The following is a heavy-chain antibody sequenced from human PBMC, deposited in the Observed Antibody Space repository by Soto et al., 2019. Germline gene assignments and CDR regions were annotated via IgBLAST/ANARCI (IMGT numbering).Heavy chain of an antibody. CDR1: GVTFVTTD. Sequence: QLLQSGGGLVQPGGSLTLSCAASGVTFVTTDMSWVRQAPGVGLEWVSTIDGSGGITYYADSVKGRFTISRDNSRNTVYLQMNSLRGDDTAVYYCGKNSGWFNTWGQGALVTVSS. J-gene: IGHJ5*02. D-gene: IGHD3-10*01. CDR2: IDGSGGIT. V-gene: IGHV3-23*01. CDR3: GKNSGWFNT.